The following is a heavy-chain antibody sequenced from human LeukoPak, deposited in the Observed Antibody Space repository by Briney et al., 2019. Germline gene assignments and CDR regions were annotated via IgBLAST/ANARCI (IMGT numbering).Heavy chain of an antibody. J-gene: IGHJ4*02. V-gene: IGHV4-31*03. CDR2: ISYSGST. CDR3: ARAPPVGTVTADYFDY. Sequence: PSETLSLTCTLSGGSVASYGYYWSWIRQHPGKGLEWIAYISYSGSTYYNPSLKSRLTISLDTSKNQFSLNLSSVTAADAAVYYCARAPPVGTVTADYFDYWGQGTLVTVSS. CDR1: GGSVASYGYY. D-gene: IGHD5-18*01.